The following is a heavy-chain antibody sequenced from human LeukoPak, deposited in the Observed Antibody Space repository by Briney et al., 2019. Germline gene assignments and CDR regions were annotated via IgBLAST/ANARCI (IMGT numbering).Heavy chain of an antibody. CDR2: ISGSGGST. CDR3: ATAPHIVVVPAARRTSGY. J-gene: IGHJ4*02. V-gene: IGHV3-23*01. CDR1: GFTFSSYA. D-gene: IGHD2-2*01. Sequence: PGGSLRLSCAASGFTFSSYAMSWVRQAPGKGLEWVSAISGSGGSTYYADSVKGRFTISRDNSKNTLYLQMNSLRAEDTAVYYCATAPHIVVVPAARRTSGYWGQGTLVTVSS.